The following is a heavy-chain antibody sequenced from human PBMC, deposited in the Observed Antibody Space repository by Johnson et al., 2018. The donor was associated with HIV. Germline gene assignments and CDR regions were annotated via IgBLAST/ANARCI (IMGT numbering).Heavy chain of an antibody. V-gene: IGHV3-30*04. J-gene: IGHJ3*02. CDR3: AREGAWEVRPGAFDI. Sequence: QVQLVESGGGVVQPGRSLRLSCAASGFTFSSYAMHWVRQAPGKGLGWVAVISYDGSNKYYADSVKGRFTISRDKSKNTLYLQMNSLRAEDTAVYHCAREGAWEVRPGAFDIWGQGTTVTVSS. CDR2: ISYDGSNK. CDR1: GFTFSSYA. D-gene: IGHD1-26*01.